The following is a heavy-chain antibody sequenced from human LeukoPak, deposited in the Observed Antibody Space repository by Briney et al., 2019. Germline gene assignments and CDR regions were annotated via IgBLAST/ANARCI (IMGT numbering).Heavy chain of an antibody. CDR1: GYTLTELS. CDR2: FDPEDGET. CDR3: ALAYSSSWSFDY. V-gene: IGHV1-24*01. Sequence: ASVNVSCKVSGYTLTELSMHWVRQAPGKGLEWMGGFDPEDGETIYAQKFQGRVTMTEDTSTDTAYMELSSLRSEDTAVYYCALAYSSSWSFDYWGQGTLVTVSS. D-gene: IGHD6-13*01. J-gene: IGHJ4*02.